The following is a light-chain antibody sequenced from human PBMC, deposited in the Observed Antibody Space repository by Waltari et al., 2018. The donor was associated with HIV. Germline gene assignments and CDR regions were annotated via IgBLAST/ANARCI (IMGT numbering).Light chain of an antibody. Sequence: QSALTQPASVSGSPGQSITISCTGTSRSVGSYNSVSRYQQHPGKAPKLLIYDVSNRPSGVSNRFSGSKSGNTASLTISGLQAEDEADYYCSSYTSSSTLVVFGGGTKLTVL. CDR1: SRSVGSYNS. CDR2: DVS. J-gene: IGLJ2*01. V-gene: IGLV2-14*01. CDR3: SSYTSSSTLVV.